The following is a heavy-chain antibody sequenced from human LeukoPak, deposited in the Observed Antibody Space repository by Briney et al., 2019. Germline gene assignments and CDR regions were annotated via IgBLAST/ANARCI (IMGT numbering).Heavy chain of an antibody. CDR2: INPNSGGT. CDR1: GYTFTGYF. CDR3: ARDRSDSSGYYYFDY. Sequence: ASVKVSCKASGYTFTGYFIHWVRQAPGQGLEWMGWINPNSGGTNYAQKFQGRVTMTRDTSISTAYMELSRLRSDDTAVYYCARDRSDSSGYYYFDYWGQGTLVTVSS. V-gene: IGHV1-2*02. D-gene: IGHD3-22*01. J-gene: IGHJ4*02.